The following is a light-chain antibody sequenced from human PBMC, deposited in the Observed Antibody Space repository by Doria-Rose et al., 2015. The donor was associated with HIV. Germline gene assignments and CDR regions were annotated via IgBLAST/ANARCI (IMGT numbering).Light chain of an antibody. V-gene: IGKV1-39*01. CDR1: QRISTY. Sequence: TQSPSSLSASVGDRATITCRASQRISTYLNWYQQKPGKAPKLLIYSASSLQSEVPPRFSGSGSGTDFTLTISSLHPEDFATYYCRQTYSAPLTFGPGTKVDIK. CDR2: SAS. CDR3: RQTYSAPLT. J-gene: IGKJ3*01.